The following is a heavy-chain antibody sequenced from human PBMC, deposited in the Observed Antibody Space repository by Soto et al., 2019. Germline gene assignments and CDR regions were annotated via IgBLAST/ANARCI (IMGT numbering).Heavy chain of an antibody. CDR2: VWSNGNLK. CDR3: ARIQLDTIMALDY. V-gene: IGHV3-33*01. CDR1: GFTFDAYG. Sequence: QVQLVESGGGVVQPGGSLRLSCAASGFTFDAYGFHWVRQAPGKGLEWVAVVWSNGNLKYYADSVKGRFTISRDSSKSALNLQMNSLRADDTAVYYCARIQLDTIMALDYWGHGTLVTVSS. D-gene: IGHD1-1*01. J-gene: IGHJ4*01.